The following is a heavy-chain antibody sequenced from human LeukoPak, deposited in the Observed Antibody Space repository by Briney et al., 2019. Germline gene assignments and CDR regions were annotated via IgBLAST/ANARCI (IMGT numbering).Heavy chain of an antibody. J-gene: IGHJ4*02. CDR1: GGTFSSYA. CDR2: ILPIFGTA. CDR3: ARAGGGYSYGYSDY. D-gene: IGHD5-18*01. Sequence: SVKVSCKASGGTFSSYAISWVRQAPGQGLEWMGEILPIFGTANYAQKFQGRVTITADESTSTAYMELSSLRSEDTAVYYCARAGGGYSYGYSDYWGQGTLVTVSS. V-gene: IGHV1-69*13.